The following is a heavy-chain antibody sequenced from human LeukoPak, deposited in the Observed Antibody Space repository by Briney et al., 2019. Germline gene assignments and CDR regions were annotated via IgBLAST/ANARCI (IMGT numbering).Heavy chain of an antibody. CDR1: GFTFSSYW. J-gene: IGHJ3*02. CDR3: ARVFRPSLTVFIIRGAFDI. Sequence: PGGSLRLSCAASGFTFSSYWMSWVRQAPGKGLEWVANIKQDGSEKYYVDSVKGRFTTSRDNAKNSLYLQMNSLRAEDTAVYYCARVFRPSLTVFIIRGAFDIWGQGTMVTVSS. V-gene: IGHV3-7*01. CDR2: IKQDGSEK. D-gene: IGHD3-3*01.